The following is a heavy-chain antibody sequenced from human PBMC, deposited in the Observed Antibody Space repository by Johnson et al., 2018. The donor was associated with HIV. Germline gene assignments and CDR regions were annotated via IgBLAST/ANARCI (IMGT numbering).Heavy chain of an antibody. CDR2: IRNDGNNK. CDR1: GFTFSTNW. Sequence: QEQLVESGGDLVQPGGSLRLSCVGSGFTFSTNWMHWVRQAPGRGLEWVTFIRNDGNNKYYYAASLKGRFPISSDNSKNTLYLQMNSLRAEDTAVYYCAKEGWAAAQEGWGAFDIWGQGTMVTVSS. J-gene: IGHJ3*02. D-gene: IGHD6-13*01. CDR3: AKEGWAAAQEGWGAFDI. V-gene: IGHV3-30*02.